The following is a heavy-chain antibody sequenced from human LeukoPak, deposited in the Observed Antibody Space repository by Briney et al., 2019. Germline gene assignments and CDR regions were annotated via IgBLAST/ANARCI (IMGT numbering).Heavy chain of an antibody. CDR1: GFTFSSYA. D-gene: IGHD1-26*01. CDR3: AKYRQWELPPLDY. J-gene: IGHJ4*02. CDR2: ISSNGGST. Sequence: PGGSLRLSCAASGFTFSSYAMHWVRQAPGKGLEYVSAISSNGGSTYYANSVKGRFTISRDNSKNTLYLQMNSLRAEDTAVYYCAKYRQWELPPLDYWGQGTLVTVSS. V-gene: IGHV3-64*01.